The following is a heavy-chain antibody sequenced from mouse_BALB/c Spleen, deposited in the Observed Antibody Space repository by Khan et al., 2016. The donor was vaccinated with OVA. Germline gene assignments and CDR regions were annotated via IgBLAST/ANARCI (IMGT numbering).Heavy chain of an antibody. CDR3: ARRGNDYGRGALFAY. Sequence: VQLQESGPGLVQPSQSLSITCTVSGFSLNNYSIHWVRQSPGKGLEWLGVIWSAGSTDYNAAFISRLTINKDNSRSQVFFTMISLQPNDNAIYYGARRGNDYGRGALFAYWGQGTLVTVSA. CDR2: IWSAGST. J-gene: IGHJ3*01. V-gene: IGHV2-2*02. D-gene: IGHD1-2*01. CDR1: GFSLNNYS.